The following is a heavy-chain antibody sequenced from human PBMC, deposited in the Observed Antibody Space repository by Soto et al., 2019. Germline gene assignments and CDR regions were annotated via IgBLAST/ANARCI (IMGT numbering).Heavy chain of an antibody. D-gene: IGHD5-18*01. CDR1: GGSISSSSYY. Sequence: PSETLSLTCTVSGGSISSSSYYWGWIRQPPGKGLEWIGSIYYSGSTYYNPSLKSRVTISVDTSKNQFSLKLSSVTAADTAVYYCASITAMLPHFAYWGQGTLVTVSS. J-gene: IGHJ4*02. V-gene: IGHV4-39*01. CDR2: IYYSGST. CDR3: ASITAMLPHFAY.